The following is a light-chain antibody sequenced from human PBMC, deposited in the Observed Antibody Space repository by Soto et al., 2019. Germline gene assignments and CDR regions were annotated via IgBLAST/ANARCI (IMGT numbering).Light chain of an antibody. J-gene: IGLJ1*01. V-gene: IGLV1-36*01. CDR2: YDD. CDR3: VAWDGNGYV. CDR1: SSNIGSNA. Sequence: QSVLTQPPSVSEAPGQRVTISCSGSSSNIGSNAFNWYQQLPGKAPKLLIYYDDLLPSGVSDRFSGSKSGTSASLAISGLQAEDEDDYYCVAWDGNGYVFGSGTKLTVL.